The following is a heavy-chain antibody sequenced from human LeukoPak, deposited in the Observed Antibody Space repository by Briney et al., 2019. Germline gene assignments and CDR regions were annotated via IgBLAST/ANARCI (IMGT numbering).Heavy chain of an antibody. J-gene: IGHJ6*02. CDR2: IYYSGST. V-gene: IGHV4-59*01. Sequence: MPSETLSLTCTVSGGSISSYYWSWIRQPPGKGLEWIGYIYYSGSTNYNPSLKSRVTISVDTSKNQFSLKLSSVTAADTAVYYCARADYYDSSGYFQYGMDVWGQGTTVTVSS. CDR1: GGSISSYY. D-gene: IGHD3-22*01. CDR3: ARADYYDSSGYFQYGMDV.